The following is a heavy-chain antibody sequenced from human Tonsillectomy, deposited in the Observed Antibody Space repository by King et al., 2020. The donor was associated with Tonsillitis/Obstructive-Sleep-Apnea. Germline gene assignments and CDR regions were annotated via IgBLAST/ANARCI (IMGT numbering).Heavy chain of an antibody. CDR1: GFTFSTYA. CDR3: AKGVGYCSITSCGSGHAFDI. V-gene: IGHV3-23*04. D-gene: IGHD2-2*01. J-gene: IGHJ3*02. Sequence: VQLVESGGGLVQPGGSLRLSCAASGFTFSTYAMSWFRQAPGKGLEWVSAIRGSGSSTYYADSVKGRFTIARDNSKKTLYLQMNSLRAGDTAVYYCAKGVGYCSITSCGSGHAFDIWGQGTMVTVSS. CDR2: IRGSGSST.